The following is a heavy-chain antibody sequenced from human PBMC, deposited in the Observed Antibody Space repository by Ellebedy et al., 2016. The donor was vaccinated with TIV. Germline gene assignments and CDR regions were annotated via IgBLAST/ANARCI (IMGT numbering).Heavy chain of an antibody. Sequence: GGSLRLXXAASGFSFSNYGMSWVRLAPEKGLEWVASIAAGGSIKHVADSVKGRFTISRDNSMDTLFLQMSSLRDEDTAIYYCAKDKGHTYGYENYFDCWGQGTLVTVSS. CDR1: GFSFSNYG. D-gene: IGHD5-18*01. CDR3: AKDKGHTYGYENYFDC. V-gene: IGHV3-23*01. J-gene: IGHJ4*02. CDR2: IAAGGSIK.